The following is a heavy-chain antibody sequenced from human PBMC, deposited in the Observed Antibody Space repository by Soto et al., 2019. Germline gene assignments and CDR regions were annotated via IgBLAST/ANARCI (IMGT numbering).Heavy chain of an antibody. J-gene: IGHJ5*02. CDR3: AKDRFGTGEVDP. D-gene: IGHD1-1*01. CDR1: GFTFSSYV. Sequence: TGGSLRLSCAASGFTFSSYVMHWVRQSPGKGLEWVAVISYDGSNKYYADSVKGRFTISRDNSKNTLYLQMNSLRAEDTAVYYCAKDRFGTGEVDPWGRGTLVTVSS. V-gene: IGHV3-30*18. CDR2: ISYDGSNK.